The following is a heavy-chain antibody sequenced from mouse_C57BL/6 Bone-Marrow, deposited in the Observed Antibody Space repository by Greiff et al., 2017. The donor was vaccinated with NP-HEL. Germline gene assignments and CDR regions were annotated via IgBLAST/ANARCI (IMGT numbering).Heavy chain of an antibody. V-gene: IGHV7-1*01. CDR3: ARDAHYDYDEGYAMDY. Sequence: EVKLMESGGGLVQSGRSLRLSCATSGFTFSDFYMEWVRQAPGKGLEWIAASRNKANDYTTEYSASVKGRFIVSRDTSQSILYLQMNALRAEDTAIYYCARDAHYDYDEGYAMDYWGQGTSVTVSS. CDR2: SRNKANDYTT. D-gene: IGHD2-4*01. J-gene: IGHJ4*01. CDR1: GFTFSDFY.